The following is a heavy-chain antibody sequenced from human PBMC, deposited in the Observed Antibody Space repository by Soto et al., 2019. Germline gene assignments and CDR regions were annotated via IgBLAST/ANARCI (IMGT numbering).Heavy chain of an antibody. V-gene: IGHV6-1*01. J-gene: IGHJ4*02. Sequence: SQTLSLTCAISGDSVTSNSAAWNWIRQSPSRGLEWLGRTSYRSTWYNDYAVSVKSRIIINADTTKNQFSLQLNSVTPEDTAVYYCARGGNGYYLFDNWGQGTLVTVSS. CDR3: ARGGNGYYLFDN. CDR2: TSYRSTWYN. CDR1: GDSVTSNSAA. D-gene: IGHD3-3*01.